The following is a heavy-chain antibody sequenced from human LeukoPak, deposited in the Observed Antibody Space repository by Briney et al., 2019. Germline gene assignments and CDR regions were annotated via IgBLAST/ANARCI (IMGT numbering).Heavy chain of an antibody. Sequence: PGGSLRLSCAASGFTFSSYSMNWVRQAPGKGLEWVSSISSSSSYIYYADSVKGRFTISRDNAKNSLYLQMNSLRAEDTAVYYCARARGSGSYLFDIWGQGTMVTVSS. CDR3: ARARGSGSYLFDI. D-gene: IGHD3-10*01. J-gene: IGHJ3*02. V-gene: IGHV3-21*01. CDR2: ISSSSSYI. CDR1: GFTFSSYS.